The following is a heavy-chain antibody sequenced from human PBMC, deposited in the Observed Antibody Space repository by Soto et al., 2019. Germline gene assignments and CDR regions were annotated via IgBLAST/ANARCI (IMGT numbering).Heavy chain of an antibody. V-gene: IGHV4-4*07. CDR1: GGSISSYY. CDR2: IYTSGST. D-gene: IGHD2-2*01. CDR3: ARTYSSTTVPKRVWFDP. J-gene: IGHJ5*02. Sequence: PSETLSLTCTVSGGSISSYYWSWIRQPAGKGLEWIGRIYTSGSTNYNPSLKSRVTMSVDTSMNQFSLKLSSVTAADTAVYYCARTYSSTTVPKRVWFDPWGQGTLVTVSS.